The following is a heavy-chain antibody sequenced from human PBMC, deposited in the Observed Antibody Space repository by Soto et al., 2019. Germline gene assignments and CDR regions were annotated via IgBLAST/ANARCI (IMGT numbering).Heavy chain of an antibody. CDR3: AGERAGYGMDL. V-gene: IGHV1-8*01. D-gene: IGHD6-25*01. Sequence: QVQLVQSGAEVKKPGASVKVSCKASGYTFTSYDISWVRHAAGQGLEWMGWRNPNSGNTAFAQKFQGRVTMTRNTCISTAYMELCSLRDEDTVGYYCAGERAGYGMDLWGQGTTVNVAS. CDR2: RNPNSGNT. CDR1: GYTFTSYD. J-gene: IGHJ6*02.